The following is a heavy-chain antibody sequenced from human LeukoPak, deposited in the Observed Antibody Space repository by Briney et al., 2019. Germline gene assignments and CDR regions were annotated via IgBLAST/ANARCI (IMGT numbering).Heavy chain of an antibody. V-gene: IGHV4-39*01. CDR2: IYYSGST. CDR3: ARHSRGYNWNFGDAFDI. CDR1: GGSISSSSYY. J-gene: IGHJ3*02. Sequence: SETLSLTCTVSGGSISSSSYYWGWIRQPPGKGLEWIGSIYYSGSTYYNPSLKSRVTISVDTSKNQFSLKLSSVTAADTAVYYCARHSRGYNWNFGDAFDIWGQGTMVTVSS. D-gene: IGHD1-7*01.